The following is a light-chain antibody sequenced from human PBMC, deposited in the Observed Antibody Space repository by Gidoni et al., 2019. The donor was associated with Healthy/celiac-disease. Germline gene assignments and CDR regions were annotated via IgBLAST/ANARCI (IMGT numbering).Light chain of an antibody. Sequence: IVLTHSPATLSLSPGERATLSCRASQSVSSYLAWYQQKPGQSPRILIYDASNRSTGSPARFSGSGSGTDFTLTISSLEPEDVAVDYCQQRSNWPPITFGQGTRVEIK. CDR3: QQRSNWPPIT. CDR1: QSVSSY. CDR2: DAS. V-gene: IGKV3-11*01. J-gene: IGKJ5*01.